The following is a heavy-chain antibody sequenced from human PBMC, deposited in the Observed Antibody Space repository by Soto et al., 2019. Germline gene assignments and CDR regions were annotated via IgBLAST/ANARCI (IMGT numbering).Heavy chain of an antibody. CDR2: INHSGST. J-gene: IGHJ2*01. CDR3: ARGRLRGSYFDSYFDL. D-gene: IGHD1-26*01. Sequence: SETLPLTWAVYGGTFSGYYWSWISKTQGKGLEWIGEINHSGSTNYNPSLKSRVTISVDTSKNQFSLKLSSVTAADTAVYYCARGRLRGSYFDSYFDLWGRGTLVTVSS. CDR1: GGTFSGYY. V-gene: IGHV4-34*01.